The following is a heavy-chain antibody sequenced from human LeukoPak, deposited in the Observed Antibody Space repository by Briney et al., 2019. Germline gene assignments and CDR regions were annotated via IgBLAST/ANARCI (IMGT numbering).Heavy chain of an antibody. J-gene: IGHJ4*02. Sequence: GRSLRLSCAASGFTFDDYAMHWVRQAPGKGLEWVSGISWNSGSIGYADSVKGRFTISRDNVKNSLYLQMNSLRAEDTALYYCAKGGSGIVVVPAAQGSGYFDYWGQGTLVTVSS. CDR2: ISWNSGSI. CDR3: AKGGSGIVVVPAAQGSGYFDY. CDR1: GFTFDDYA. D-gene: IGHD2-2*01. V-gene: IGHV3-9*01.